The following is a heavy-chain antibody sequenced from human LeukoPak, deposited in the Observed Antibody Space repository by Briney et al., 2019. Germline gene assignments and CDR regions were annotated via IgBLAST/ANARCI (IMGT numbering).Heavy chain of an antibody. CDR2: FIPIFRTA. CDR1: AATFSSYN. J-gene: IGHJ4*02. V-gene: IGHV1-69*05. Sequence: SVKVSCKASAATFSSYNISWVRQSPGQWLEWMIVFIPIFRTANYAQKFQGRVTITTDESTSTAYMELSSLRSEDTAVYYCARGRSYGDYALFAYWGQGTLVTVSS. D-gene: IGHD4-17*01. CDR3: ARGRSYGDYALFAY.